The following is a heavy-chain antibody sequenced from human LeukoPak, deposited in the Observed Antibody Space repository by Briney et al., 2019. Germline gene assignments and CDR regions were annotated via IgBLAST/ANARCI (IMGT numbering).Heavy chain of an antibody. D-gene: IGHD3-22*01. CDR3: ARDHHRRLYDSQARDTFDL. V-gene: IGHV3-48*01. Sequence: GGSLRLSCAASGFSFSSYSMSWVRQAPGKGLEWVSYISSSTIYYADSVKGRFTISRDNAKLYLQMNSLRAEDTAVYYCARDHHRRLYDSQARDTFDLWGQGTMVTVSS. CDR2: ISSSTI. J-gene: IGHJ3*01. CDR1: GFSFSSYS.